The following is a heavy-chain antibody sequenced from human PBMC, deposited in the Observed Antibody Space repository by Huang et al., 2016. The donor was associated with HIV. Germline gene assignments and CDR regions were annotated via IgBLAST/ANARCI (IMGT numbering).Heavy chain of an antibody. CDR1: GFSVSANY. J-gene: IGHJ6*03. Sequence: EAHLVETGGRLIRPGGSLRLSCAASGFSVSANYMAWVRQAPGKELEWVSLVYGGSSTAYADSVTDRFTISRYHSKNMVYLQMNSLRPEDTAVYYCARCTHRWYYYYYMDVWGKGTTVTVSS. D-gene: IGHD3-16*01. CDR2: VYGGSST. CDR3: ARCTHRWYYYYYMDV. V-gene: IGHV3-53*02.